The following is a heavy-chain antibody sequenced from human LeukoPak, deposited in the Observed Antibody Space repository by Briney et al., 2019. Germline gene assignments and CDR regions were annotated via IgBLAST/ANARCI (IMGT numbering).Heavy chain of an antibody. Sequence: PGGSLRLSCAASGFTFSNAWMSWVRQAPGKGLGWVGRIKSKTDGGTTDYAAPVKGRFTISRDDSKNTLYLQMNSLKTEDTAVYYCTSDRPLPKYYDFWNGYYPYYFDYWGQGTLVTVSS. D-gene: IGHD3-3*01. V-gene: IGHV3-15*01. CDR1: GFTFSNAW. J-gene: IGHJ4*02. CDR3: TSDRPLPKYYDFWNGYYPYYFDY. CDR2: IKSKTDGGTT.